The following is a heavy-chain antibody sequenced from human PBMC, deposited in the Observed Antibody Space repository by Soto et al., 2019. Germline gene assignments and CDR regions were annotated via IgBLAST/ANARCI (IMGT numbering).Heavy chain of an antibody. CDR3: ARDKDRQQLGGNYYYILDV. V-gene: IGHV1-69*12. CDR2: IMPIFRTP. J-gene: IGHJ6*02. CDR1: GGTFSNSA. Sequence: QVQLEQSGAEVKKPGSSVKVSCKASGGTFSNSAISWVRQAPGQGLEWMGGIMPIFRTPDYAQKFQGRVTVTADESTSTAATELRGLRSDDTALYYCARDKDRQQLGGNYYYILDVWGQGTTVTVSS. D-gene: IGHD3-3*02.